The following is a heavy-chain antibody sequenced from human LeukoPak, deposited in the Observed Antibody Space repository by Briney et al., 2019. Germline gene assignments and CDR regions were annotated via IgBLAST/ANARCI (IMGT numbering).Heavy chain of an antibody. Sequence: PGGSLRLSCVASGFTFSTYVFHWVRQAPGKGLDWVSYISRRGSMYYADSVKGRFTISRDISKNSFYLLMNSLSVEDTAFYYCVRGLEGGAYGKIPHFDHWGRGTLVTVSS. CDR3: VRGLEGGAYGKIPHFDH. J-gene: IGHJ4*02. CDR2: ISRRGSM. CDR1: GFTFSTYV. V-gene: IGHV3-48*03. D-gene: IGHD3-3*01.